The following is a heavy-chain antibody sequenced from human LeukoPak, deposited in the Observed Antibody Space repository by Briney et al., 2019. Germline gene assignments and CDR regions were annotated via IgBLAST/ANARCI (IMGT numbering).Heavy chain of an antibody. Sequence: GASVKVSCKASGYTFTGYYMHWVRQAPGQGLEWMGRINPNSGGTSYAQKFQGRVTMTRDTSISTAYMELSRLRSDDTAVYYCARDLSYEWQDYWGQGTLVTVSS. CDR1: GYTFTGYY. CDR3: ARDLSYEWQDY. J-gene: IGHJ4*02. V-gene: IGHV1-2*06. D-gene: IGHD3-22*01. CDR2: INPNSGGT.